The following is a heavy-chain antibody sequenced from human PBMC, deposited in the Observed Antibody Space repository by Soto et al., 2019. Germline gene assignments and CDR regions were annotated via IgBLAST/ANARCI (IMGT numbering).Heavy chain of an antibody. V-gene: IGHV4-59*01. D-gene: IGHD2-2*01. Sequence: SETLSLTCTVSGGSISSYYWSWIRQPPGKGLEWIGYIYYSGSTNYNPSLKSRVTISVDTSKNQFSLKLSSVTAADTAVYYCARGGYQLLRYYYYGMDVWGQGTTVTVSS. CDR3: ARGGYQLLRYYYYGMDV. J-gene: IGHJ6*02. CDR1: GGSISSYY. CDR2: IYYSGST.